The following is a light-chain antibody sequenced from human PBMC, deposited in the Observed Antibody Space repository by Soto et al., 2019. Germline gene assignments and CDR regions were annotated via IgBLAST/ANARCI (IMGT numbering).Light chain of an antibody. V-gene: IGKV3-20*01. CDR3: QQDGSSPFS. Sequence: ESVLTQSPGTLSISPGERATLSCRASQSVSSSYSAWYQQKPGQAPRLLIYGASSRATGIPDRFSGSGSGTDCTLAMSRLEPEDFAVYFCQQDGSSPFSCGPGTKVDIK. CDR2: GAS. CDR1: QSVSSSY. J-gene: IGKJ3*01.